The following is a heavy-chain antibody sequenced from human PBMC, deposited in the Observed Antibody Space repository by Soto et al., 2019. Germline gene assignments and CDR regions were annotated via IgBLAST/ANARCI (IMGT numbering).Heavy chain of an antibody. V-gene: IGHV6-1*01. CDR2: TYYRSKWYN. Sequence: SQTLSLTCAISGDSVSSNSATWSWIRQSPSRGLEWLGRTYYRSKWYNDYAVSVKSRITINPDTSKNQFSLQLNSVTPEDTAVYYCARDTGYSYGHFDYWGQGTLVTVSS. CDR1: GDSVSSNSAT. J-gene: IGHJ4*02. D-gene: IGHD5-18*01. CDR3: ARDTGYSYGHFDY.